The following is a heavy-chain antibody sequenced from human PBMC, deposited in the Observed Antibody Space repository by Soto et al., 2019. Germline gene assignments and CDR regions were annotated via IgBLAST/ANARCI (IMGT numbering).Heavy chain of an antibody. D-gene: IGHD2-8*01. J-gene: IGHJ6*02. CDR3: ARDPYHVLMVNAPNLYGMDV. V-gene: IGHV1-18*01. Sequence: ASVKVSCKTSGYTFSSYGITWVRQAPGQGLEWMGWISAYNGNTKYGQSLQGRVTMTTDTSTSTAYMELRSLTSDDTAVYYCARDPYHVLMVNAPNLYGMDVWGQGTTVTVSS. CDR1: GYTFSSYG. CDR2: ISAYNGNT.